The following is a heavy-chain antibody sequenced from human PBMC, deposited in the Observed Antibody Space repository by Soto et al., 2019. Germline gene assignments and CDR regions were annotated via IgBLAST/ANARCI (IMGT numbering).Heavy chain of an antibody. Sequence: ASVKVSCKTSTYTFTTYSFHWVRQAPGVGLEWVGGIIPVFGTANYAQNVQGRVTLRTNTSTTTAYRKRRPLRSDDTPAYSCGREGPHIPAVGAVWGQGPTVPVS. V-gene: IGHV1-69*05. CDR2: IIPVFGTA. CDR3: GREGPHIPAVGAV. J-gene: IGHJ6*02. CDR1: TYTFTTYS. D-gene: IGHD6-13*01.